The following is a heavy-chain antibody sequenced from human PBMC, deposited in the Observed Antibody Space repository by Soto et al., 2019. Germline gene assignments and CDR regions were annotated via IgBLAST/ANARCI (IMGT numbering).Heavy chain of an antibody. Sequence: GGSLRLSCAASGFTFSSYWMHWVRQAPGKGLVLVSRINSDGSSTSYADSVKGRFTISRDNAKNTLYLHMNSLRAEDTAVYYCVRDMQLWRLDSWGQGT. V-gene: IGHV3-74*01. J-gene: IGHJ4*02. CDR2: INSDGSST. CDR1: GFTFSSYW. D-gene: IGHD2-21*01. CDR3: VRDMQLWRLDS.